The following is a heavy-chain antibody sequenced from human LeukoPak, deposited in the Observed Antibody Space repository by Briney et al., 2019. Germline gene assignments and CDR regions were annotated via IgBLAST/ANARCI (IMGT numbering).Heavy chain of an antibody. CDR3: ATFTPLRAFDF. CDR2: IYSGGST. V-gene: IGHV3-66*01. J-gene: IGHJ4*02. CDR1: EFTVSSNY. D-gene: IGHD3-16*01. Sequence: GGSLRLSCAASEFTVSSNYMNWVRQAPGKGLEWVSFIYSGGSTYYADSVRGRFTISRDSSKNTLYLQMNSLRAEDTAVYFCATFTPLRAFDFWGQGTLVTVSS.